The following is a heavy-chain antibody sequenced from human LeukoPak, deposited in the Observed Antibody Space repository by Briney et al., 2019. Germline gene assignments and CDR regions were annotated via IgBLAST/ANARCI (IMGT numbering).Heavy chain of an antibody. V-gene: IGHV5-51*01. CDR1: GYSFTSYW. CDR3: ARPITIFGVVSGAFDI. CDR2: IYPGDSDT. Sequence: GASLQISCKGSGYSFTSYWIGWVRQMPGKGLEWMGFIYPGDSDTRYSPSFQGQVTISADKSISTAYLQWSSLKASDTAMYYCARPITIFGVVSGAFDIWGQGTMVTVSS. J-gene: IGHJ3*02. D-gene: IGHD3-3*01.